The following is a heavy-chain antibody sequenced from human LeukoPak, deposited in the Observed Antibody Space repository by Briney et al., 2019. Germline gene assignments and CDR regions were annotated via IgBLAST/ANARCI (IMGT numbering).Heavy chain of an antibody. CDR2: ISGTGGST. Sequence: GGSLRLSCAASGFTFSSCAMSWVRQTPGRGLEWVSSISGTGGSTYYADFVKGRFTISRDNSKNTLYLQMNSLRAEDTAVYYCVAVAGSSQWGQGTLVTVSS. D-gene: IGHD6-19*01. CDR3: VAVAGSSQ. V-gene: IGHV3-23*01. J-gene: IGHJ4*02. CDR1: GFTFSSCA.